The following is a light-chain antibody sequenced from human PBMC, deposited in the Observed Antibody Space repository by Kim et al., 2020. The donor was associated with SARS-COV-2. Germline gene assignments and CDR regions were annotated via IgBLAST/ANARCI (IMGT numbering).Light chain of an antibody. Sequence: QSALTQPASVSGSPGQSITISCTGTSSDVGDYNYVSWYQQHPGKAPKLMIYDVSNRPSGVSNRFSGSKSGNTASLTISGLQAEDEADYYCSSYTSSSTRDVVFGGGTQLTVL. CDR3: SSYTSSSTRDVV. CDR1: SSDVGDYNY. J-gene: IGLJ2*01. CDR2: DVS. V-gene: IGLV2-14*03.